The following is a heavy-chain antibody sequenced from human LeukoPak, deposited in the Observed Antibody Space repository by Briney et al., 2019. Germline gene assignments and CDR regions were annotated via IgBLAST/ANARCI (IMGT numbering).Heavy chain of an antibody. J-gene: IGHJ4*02. CDR1: GFTFSSYA. V-gene: IGHV3-30-3*01. D-gene: IGHD1-26*01. Sequence: GRSLRLSCAAPGFTFSSYAMHWVRQAPGKGLEWVAVISYDGSNKYYADSVKGRFTISRDNSKNTLYLQMNSLRAEDTAVYYCARVLEVGATPLGYWGQGTLVTVSS. CDR2: ISYDGSNK. CDR3: ARVLEVGATPLGY.